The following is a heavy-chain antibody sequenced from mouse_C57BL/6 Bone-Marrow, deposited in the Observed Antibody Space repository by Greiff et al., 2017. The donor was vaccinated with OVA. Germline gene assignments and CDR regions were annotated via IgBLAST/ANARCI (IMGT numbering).Heavy chain of an antibody. CDR3: ASEFYYFDY. J-gene: IGHJ2*01. CDR2: IDPSDSYT. Sequence: QVQLQQPGAELVMPGASVKLSCKASGYTFTSYWMHWVKQRPGQGLEWIGEIDPSDSYTNYNQKFKGKSTLTVDKSSSTAYMQLSSLTSEDSAVYYCASEFYYFDYWGQGTTLTVSS. V-gene: IGHV1-69*01. CDR1: GYTFTSYW.